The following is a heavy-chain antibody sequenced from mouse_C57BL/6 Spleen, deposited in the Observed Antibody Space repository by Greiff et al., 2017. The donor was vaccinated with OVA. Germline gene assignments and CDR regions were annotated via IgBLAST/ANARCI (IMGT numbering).Heavy chain of an antibody. D-gene: IGHD4-1*01. CDR3: TEGTGTRYFDV. CDR2: IDPETGGT. J-gene: IGHJ1*03. CDR1: GYTFTDYE. V-gene: IGHV1-15*01. Sequence: QVQLQQSGAELVRPGASVTLSCKASGYTFTDYEMHWVKQTPVNGLEWIGAIDPETGGTAYNQKFKGKAILTADKSSSTAYMELRSLTSEDSAVYYCTEGTGTRYFDVWGTGTTVTVSS.